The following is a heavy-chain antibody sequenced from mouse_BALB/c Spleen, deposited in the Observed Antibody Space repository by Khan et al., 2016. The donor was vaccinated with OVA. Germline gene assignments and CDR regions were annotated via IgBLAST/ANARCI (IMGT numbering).Heavy chain of an antibody. CDR2: INTYTGEP. CDR3: ASPPYFSYVMDY. Sequence: QIQLVQSGPELKKPGETVKISCKASGHTFTKFGMNWVKQAPGKGLKWMGWINTYTGEPTYAVDFHGRFAFSLETSASTAYLQINNLKNEDTATYCCASPPYFSYVMDYWGQGTSVTVSP. CDR1: GHTFTKFG. V-gene: IGHV9-3-1*01. J-gene: IGHJ4*01. D-gene: IGHD2-10*01.